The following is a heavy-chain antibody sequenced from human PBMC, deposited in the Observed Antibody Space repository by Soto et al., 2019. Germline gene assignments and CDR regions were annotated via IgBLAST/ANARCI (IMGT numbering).Heavy chain of an antibody. D-gene: IGHD7-27*01. V-gene: IGHV4-39*01. CDR1: GGSISSSSYY. Sequence: KPSETLSLTXTVSGGSISSSSYYWGWIRQPPGKGLEWIGSIYYSGSTYYNPSLKSRVTISVDTSKNQFSLKLSSVTAADTAVYYCARLTGGYYYYGMDVWGQGTTVTVSS. J-gene: IGHJ6*02. CDR3: ARLTGGYYYYGMDV. CDR2: IYYSGST.